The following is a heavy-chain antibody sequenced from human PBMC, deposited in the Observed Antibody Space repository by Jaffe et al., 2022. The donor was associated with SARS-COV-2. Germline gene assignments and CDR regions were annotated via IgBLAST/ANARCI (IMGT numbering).Heavy chain of an antibody. CDR3: ANPQEDIVVVPAELYYYGMDV. CDR1: GFTFSSYA. CDR2: ISGSGGST. J-gene: IGHJ6*02. D-gene: IGHD2-2*01. Sequence: EVQLLESGGGLVQPGGSLRLSCAASGFTFSSYAMSWVRQAPGKGLEWVSAISGSGGSTYYADSVKGRFTISRDNSKNTLYLQMNSLRAEDTAVYYCANPQEDIVVVPAELYYYGMDVWGQGTTVTVSS. V-gene: IGHV3-23*01.